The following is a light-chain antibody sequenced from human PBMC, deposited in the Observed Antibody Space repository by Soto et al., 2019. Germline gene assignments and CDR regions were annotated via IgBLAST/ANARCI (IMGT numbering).Light chain of an antibody. Sequence: QSVLTQSPSASASLGASVKLTCTLSSGHSSYAIAWHQQQPEKGPWYLMKLNSDGSHYKGGGIPDRFSGSSSGAERYLTISSLQSEDEADYYCQTWGTGIQVFGTGTKLTVL. CDR2: LNSDGSH. CDR1: SGHSSYA. V-gene: IGLV4-69*01. CDR3: QTWGTGIQV. J-gene: IGLJ1*01.